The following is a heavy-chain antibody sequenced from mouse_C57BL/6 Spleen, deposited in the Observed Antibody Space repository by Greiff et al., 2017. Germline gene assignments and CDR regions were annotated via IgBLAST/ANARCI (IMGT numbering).Heavy chain of an antibody. CDR1: GYTFTDYN. CDR2: INPNNGGT. V-gene: IGHV1-22*01. Sequence: EVQLKQSGPELVKPGASVKMSCKASGYTFTDYNMHWVKQSHGKSLEWIGYINPNNGGTSYNQKFKGKATLTVNKSSSTAYMELRSLTSEDSAVYYCARGKYDYDGAWFAYWGQGTLVTVSA. D-gene: IGHD2-4*01. CDR3: ARGKYDYDGAWFAY. J-gene: IGHJ3*01.